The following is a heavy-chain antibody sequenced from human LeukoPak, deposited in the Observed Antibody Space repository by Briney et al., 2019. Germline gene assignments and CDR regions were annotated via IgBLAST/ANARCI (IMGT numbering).Heavy chain of an antibody. CDR2: INTSGNT. J-gene: IGHJ6*03. CDR3: ASAGRYSSGWYARNYYYYYMDV. CDR1: GVSISSYY. V-gene: IGHV4-4*07. D-gene: IGHD6-19*01. Sequence: PSETLSLTCTVSGVSISSYYWSWIRQAAGKGLEWIGRINTSGNTNYNPSLKSRVSLSVDTSKNQFSLKLSSVTAADTAVYYCASAGRYSSGWYARNYYYYYMDVWGKGTTVTVSS.